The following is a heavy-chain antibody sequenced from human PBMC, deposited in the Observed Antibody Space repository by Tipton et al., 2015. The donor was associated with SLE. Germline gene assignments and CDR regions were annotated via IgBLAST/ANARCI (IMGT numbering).Heavy chain of an antibody. CDR2: IYYSGST. Sequence: LRLSCTVSGGSISSSSYYWGWIRQPPGKGLEWIASIYYSGSTYYNPSLKSRVTISVDTSKNQFSLKLSSVTAADTAVYFCARRDGLNGFDIWGRGTMVTVSS. D-gene: IGHD2-21*01. CDR1: GGSISSSSYY. V-gene: IGHV4-39*07. CDR3: ARRDGLNGFDI. J-gene: IGHJ3*02.